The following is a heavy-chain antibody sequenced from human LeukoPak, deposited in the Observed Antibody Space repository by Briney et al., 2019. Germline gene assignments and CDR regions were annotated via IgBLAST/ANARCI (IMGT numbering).Heavy chain of an antibody. V-gene: IGHV4-34*01. D-gene: IGHD6-13*01. J-gene: IGHJ4*02. CDR1: GGSFSGYY. Sequence: PSETLSLTCAVYGGSFSGYYWSWIRQPPGKGLEWIGEINHSGSTNYNPSLKSRVTISVDTSKSQFSLELSSVTAADTAVYYCARGTSSSYDYWGQGTLVTVSS. CDR3: ARGTSSSYDY. CDR2: INHSGST.